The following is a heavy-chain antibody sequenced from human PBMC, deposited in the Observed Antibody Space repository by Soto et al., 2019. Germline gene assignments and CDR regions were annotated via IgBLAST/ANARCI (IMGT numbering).Heavy chain of an antibody. D-gene: IGHD3-3*01. CDR3: ARDFSTITIFGSEYGMDA. J-gene: IGHJ6*02. CDR1: GFSFSNYS. Sequence: PGGSLRLSCAASGFSFSNYSMNWVRQAPGKGLEWVASISGSSTYIYYADSVKGRFTISRDNAKNSLFLQMSSLRAEDTAVYSCARDFSTITIFGSEYGMDAWRQATTVRVS. CDR2: ISGSSTYI. V-gene: IGHV3-21*01.